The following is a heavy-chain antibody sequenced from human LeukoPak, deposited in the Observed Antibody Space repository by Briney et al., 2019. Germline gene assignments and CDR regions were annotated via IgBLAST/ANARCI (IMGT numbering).Heavy chain of an antibody. CDR1: GGTFSSYA. V-gene: IGHV1-69*05. Sequence: SVKVSCKASGGTFSSYAISWVRQAPGQGLEWMGGIIPIFGTANYAQKFQGRVTITTDESTSTAYMELSSLRSEVTAVYYCASPSAGYSSSWSLSFDYWSQGTLVTVSS. J-gene: IGHJ4*02. CDR3: ASPSAGYSSSWSLSFDY. D-gene: IGHD6-13*01. CDR2: IIPIFGTA.